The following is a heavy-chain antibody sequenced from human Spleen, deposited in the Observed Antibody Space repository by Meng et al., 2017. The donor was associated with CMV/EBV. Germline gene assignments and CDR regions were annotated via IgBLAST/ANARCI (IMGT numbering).Heavy chain of an antibody. Sequence: GSLRLSCTVSGASVNSGDYYWSWIRQPPGKGLEWIGYIYYSGNTKYNPSLKSRVTISVDTSKNQFSLKLTSVTAADTAVYYCARTDFWGAYDTEISWFDPWGQGTLVTVSS. CDR3: ARTDFWGAYDTEISWFDP. CDR2: IYYSGNT. J-gene: IGHJ5*02. V-gene: IGHV4-61*08. CDR1: GASVNSGDYY. D-gene: IGHD3-3*01.